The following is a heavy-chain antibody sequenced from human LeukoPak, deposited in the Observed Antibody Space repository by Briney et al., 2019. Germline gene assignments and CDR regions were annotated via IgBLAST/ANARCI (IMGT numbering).Heavy chain of an antibody. CDR3: AKDGLTGVNYYYGMDV. CDR2: ISYDESYK. Sequence: GSLRLSCAASGFSFSSYGIHWVRQAPGKGLEWVAVISYDESYKYYADSVKGRFTISRDNSKNTLYLQMNSLRAEDTAVYYCAKDGLTGVNYYYGMDVWGKGTTVTVSS. D-gene: IGHD7-27*01. V-gene: IGHV3-30*18. J-gene: IGHJ6*04. CDR1: GFSFSSYG.